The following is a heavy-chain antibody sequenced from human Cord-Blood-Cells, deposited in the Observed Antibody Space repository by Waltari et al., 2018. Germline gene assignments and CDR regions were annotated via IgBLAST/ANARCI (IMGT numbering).Heavy chain of an antibody. CDR1: GGSFSGYY. D-gene: IGHD6-13*01. CDR2: INHSGST. V-gene: IGHV4-34*01. J-gene: IGHJ3*02. Sequence: QVQLQQWGAGLLKPSETLSLTCAVDGGSFSGYYWSWIGEINHSGSTNYNPSLKSRVTISVDTSKNQFSLKLSSVTAADTAVYYCARGIAAGTFAFDIWGQGTMVTVSS. CDR3: ARGIAAGTFAFDI.